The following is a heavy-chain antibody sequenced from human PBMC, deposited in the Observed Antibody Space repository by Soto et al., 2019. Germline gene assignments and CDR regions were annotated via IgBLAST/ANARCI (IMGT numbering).Heavy chain of an antibody. CDR3: ARHRGVLLWFGSYGMDV. J-gene: IGHJ6*02. CDR2: IYYSGST. D-gene: IGHD3-10*01. V-gene: IGHV4-39*01. Sequence: SSETVSLTXTVSGGSISSSSYYWGWIRQPPGKGLEWIGSIYYSGSTYYNPSLKSRVTISVDTSKNQFSLKLSSVTAADTAVYYCARHRGVLLWFGSYGMDVWGQGTTVTVSS. CDR1: GGSISSSSYY.